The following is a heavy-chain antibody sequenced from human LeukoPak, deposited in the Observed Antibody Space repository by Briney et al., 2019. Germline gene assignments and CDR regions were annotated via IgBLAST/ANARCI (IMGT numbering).Heavy chain of an antibody. J-gene: IGHJ4*02. CDR2: IYHSGST. Sequence: SETLSLTCAVSGGSISSSTWWNWVRQPPGKGLEWIGEIYHSGSTNYNPSLKSRITISVDKSKNHFSLNLSSVTAADTAVYYCARDSPDLFCSGGNCYSFDYWGQGTLVTVSS. V-gene: IGHV4-4*02. CDR1: GGSISSSTW. D-gene: IGHD2-15*01. CDR3: ARDSPDLFCSGGNCYSFDY.